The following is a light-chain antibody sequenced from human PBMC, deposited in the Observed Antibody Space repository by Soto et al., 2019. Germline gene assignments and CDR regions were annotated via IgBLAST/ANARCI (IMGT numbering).Light chain of an antibody. CDR3: QQYVIPVT. V-gene: IGKV3-20*01. Sequence: ELGLTQLPGSLSLSPGERATLSCRASQSISGNYLAWYQQKPGQAPRLLIYGASNRATGIPERFSGGGSGTDFTLTISRLAPQDSAMYYRQQYVIPVTFGQGTRLDIK. CDR1: QSISGNY. J-gene: IGKJ5*01. CDR2: GAS.